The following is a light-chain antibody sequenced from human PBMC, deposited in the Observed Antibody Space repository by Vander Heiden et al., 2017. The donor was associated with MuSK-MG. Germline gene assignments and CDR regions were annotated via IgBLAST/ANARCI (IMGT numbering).Light chain of an antibody. V-gene: IGLV1-47*02. CDR2: SDI. Sequence: QSVLTQPPSVSGSPGQTATISCSGSSSNSGSNYVYWYQQLPGTAPKLLIYSDILRPSGVPDRFSGSKSGTSASLAISGLRSEDEAEYFCAAWDDSLSGRYVFGGRTKLTVL. CDR1: SSNSGSNY. CDR3: AAWDDSLSGRYV. J-gene: IGLJ2*01.